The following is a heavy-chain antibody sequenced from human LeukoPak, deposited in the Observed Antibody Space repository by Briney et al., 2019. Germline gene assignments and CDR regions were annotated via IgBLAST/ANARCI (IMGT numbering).Heavy chain of an antibody. CDR1: GFTFSSCA. D-gene: IGHD1-26*01. V-gene: IGHV3-23*01. Sequence: PGGSLRLSCAASGFTFSSCAMSWVRQAPGKGLEWVSTISGVTTNTYYADSVKGRFTISRDNSKNTLSLQMSSLRAEDAAVYYCAKLNTGNYYDYWGQGALVTVSS. CDR3: AKLNTGNYYDY. CDR2: ISGVTTNT. J-gene: IGHJ4*02.